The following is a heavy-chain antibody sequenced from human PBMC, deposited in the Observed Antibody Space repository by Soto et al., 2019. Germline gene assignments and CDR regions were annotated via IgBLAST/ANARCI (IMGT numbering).Heavy chain of an antibody. CDR2: ISSSSSYI. J-gene: IGHJ5*02. D-gene: IGHD3-9*01. Sequence: PGGSLRLSCAASGFTFSSYSMNWVRQAPGKGLEWVSSISSSSSYIYYADSVKGRFTISRDNAKNSLYLQMNSLRAEDTAVYYCARGPYNIPDWLLWPKNNNWFDPWGQGTLVTVSS. V-gene: IGHV3-21*01. CDR3: ARGPYNIPDWLLWPKNNNWFDP. CDR1: GFTFSSYS.